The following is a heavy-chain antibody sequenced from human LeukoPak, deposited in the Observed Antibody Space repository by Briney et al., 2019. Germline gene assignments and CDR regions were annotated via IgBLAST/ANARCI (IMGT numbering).Heavy chain of an antibody. D-gene: IGHD3/OR15-3a*01. CDR1: GGSISSGGYS. V-gene: IGHV4-30-2*01. CDR2: IYHSGST. Sequence: SETLSLTCAVSGGSISSGGYSWSWIRQPPGKGLEWIGYIYHSGSTYYNPSLKSRVTISVDRSKNQFSLKLSSVTAADTAVYYCARWNYDIWTGHRYFDYWGQGTLVIVSS. CDR3: ARWNYDIWTGHRYFDY. J-gene: IGHJ4*02.